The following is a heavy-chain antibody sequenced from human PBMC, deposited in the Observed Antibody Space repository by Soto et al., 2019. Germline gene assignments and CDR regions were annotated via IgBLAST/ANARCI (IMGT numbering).Heavy chain of an antibody. CDR2: ISGSGYNT. D-gene: IGHD2-2*01. V-gene: IGHV3-23*01. CDR1: GFTFSNYA. Sequence: EVQLLESGGGLVQPEGSLRLSCAASGFTFSNYAMSWVRQAPGKGLEWVSAISGSGYNTYYADSVKGRFTISRDNSKNTLFLQMNSLRAEDTAVYHCATDVWSSTTCYPNYWGQGTLVTVSS. CDR3: ATDVWSSTTCYPNY. J-gene: IGHJ4*02.